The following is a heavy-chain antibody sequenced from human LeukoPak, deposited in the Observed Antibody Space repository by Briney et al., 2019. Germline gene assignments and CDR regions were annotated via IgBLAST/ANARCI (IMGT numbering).Heavy chain of an antibody. D-gene: IGHD3-10*01. Sequence: GESLKISCKGSGYSFTSYWISWVRQMPGKGLEWMGRIDPSDSYTNYSPSFQGHVTISADESISTAYLQWSSLKASDTAMYYCARHGYYYGSGSGDYFDYWGQGTLVTVSS. J-gene: IGHJ4*02. CDR2: IDPSDSYT. CDR3: ARHGYYYGSGSGDYFDY. V-gene: IGHV5-10-1*01. CDR1: GYSFTSYW.